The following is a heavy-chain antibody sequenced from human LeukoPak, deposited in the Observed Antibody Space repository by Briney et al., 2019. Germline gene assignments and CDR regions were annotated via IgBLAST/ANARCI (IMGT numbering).Heavy chain of an antibody. V-gene: IGHV3-30*03. CDR1: GFVFSDYT. CDR2: ISSDGGTK. D-gene: IGHD2-2*01. Sequence: GGSLRLSCAASGFVFSDYTMHWFRQAPGEGLEWVAVISSDGGTKYYADSAKGRFTISRDNSKNTLYLQMNSLRAEDTAVYYCARDSLYCSSTSCPIDYWGQGTLVTVSS. J-gene: IGHJ4*02. CDR3: ARDSLYCSSTSCPIDY.